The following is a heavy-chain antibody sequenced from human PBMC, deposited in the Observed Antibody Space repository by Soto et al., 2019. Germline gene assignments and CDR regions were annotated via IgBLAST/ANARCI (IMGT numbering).Heavy chain of an antibody. V-gene: IGHV2-5*02. J-gene: IGHJ2*01. D-gene: IGHD3-9*01. CDR2: TYWDDDK. Sequence: QITLKESGPTLVKPTQTLTLTCTFSGFSLSTSGVGVGWIRQPPGKALEWLALTYWDDDKRYSPSLKRRPTVTKDAADNPAVLTMTFLDPVDTATYCCAHSKFGAVDWLFIDWYFDLCGRGTLVTVSS. CDR3: AHSKFGAVDWLFIDWYFDL. CDR1: GFSLSTSGVG.